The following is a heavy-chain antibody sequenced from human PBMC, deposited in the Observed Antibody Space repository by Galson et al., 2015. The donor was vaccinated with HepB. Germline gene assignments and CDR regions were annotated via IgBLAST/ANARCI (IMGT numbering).Heavy chain of an antibody. CDR2: IYPRDSDT. J-gene: IGHJ4*02. D-gene: IGHD3-10*01. CDR3: ARHPGSIVPLGYNTAWLLDY. V-gene: IGHV5-51*01. Sequence: QSGAEVKKPGESLKISCKGSGYSFSGHWIGWVRQMPGKGLEWMGIIYPRDSDTRYSPSFQGQVTISADKSISTTYLQWTSLKASDTAVYYCARHPGSIVPLGYNTAWLLDYWGQGTLVTVSS. CDR1: GYSFSGHW.